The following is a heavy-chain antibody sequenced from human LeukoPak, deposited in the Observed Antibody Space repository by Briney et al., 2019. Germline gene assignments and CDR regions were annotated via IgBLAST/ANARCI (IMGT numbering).Heavy chain of an antibody. V-gene: IGHV1-2*02. J-gene: IGHJ5*02. Sequence: ASVTVSFTASGYTFTVYYMHWVRQAPGQGLEWMGWINPNSGGTNYAQKFQGRVTMTGDTSISTAYMELSRLRSDDTAVYYCARDRAGTQSWVEFDLWGQGTLVTVSS. CDR2: INPNSGGT. D-gene: IGHD3-10*01. CDR3: ARDRAGTQSWVEFDL. CDR1: GYTFTVYY.